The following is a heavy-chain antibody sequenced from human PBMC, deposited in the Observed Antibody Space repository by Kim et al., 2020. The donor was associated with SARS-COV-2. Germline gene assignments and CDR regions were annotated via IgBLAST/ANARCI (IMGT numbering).Heavy chain of an antibody. D-gene: IGHD6-6*01. J-gene: IGHJ5*02. Sequence: NPSLTSRVTISVDTSKNRFSLKLSSVTAADTAVYYCARGSIAARPRWFDPWGQGTLVTVSS. CDR3: ARGSIAARPRWFDP. V-gene: IGHV4-34*01.